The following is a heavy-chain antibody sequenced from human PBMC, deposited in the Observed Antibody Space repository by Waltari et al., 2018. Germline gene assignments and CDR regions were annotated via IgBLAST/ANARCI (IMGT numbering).Heavy chain of an antibody. V-gene: IGHV3-23*01. CDR3: AKDRGYCTNGVCYSSPDAEYFQH. CDR2: ISGIGGST. CDR1: GFTFSSYA. J-gene: IGHJ1*01. D-gene: IGHD2-8*01. Sequence: EVQLLESGGGLVQPGGSLRLSCAASGFTFSSYAMSWVRQAPGKGLEWVSAISGIGGSTYYADSVKVRFTISRDNSKNTLYLQMNSLRAEDTAVYYCAKDRGYCTNGVCYSSPDAEYFQHWGQGTLVTVSS.